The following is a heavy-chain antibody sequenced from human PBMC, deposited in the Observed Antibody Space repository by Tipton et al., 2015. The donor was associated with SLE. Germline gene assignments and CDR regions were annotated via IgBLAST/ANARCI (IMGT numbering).Heavy chain of an antibody. V-gene: IGHV4-39*07. CDR3: ARGRDIVVVPAAMRGRFDP. Sequence: TLSLTCTVSGGSISSSSYYWGWIRQPPGKGLEWIGEINHSGRTNYNPSLKSRVTISVDTSKNQFSLKLSSVTAADTAVYYCARGRDIVVVPAAMRGRFDPWGQGTLVTVSS. CDR2: INHSGRT. J-gene: IGHJ5*02. CDR1: GGSISSSSYY. D-gene: IGHD2-2*01.